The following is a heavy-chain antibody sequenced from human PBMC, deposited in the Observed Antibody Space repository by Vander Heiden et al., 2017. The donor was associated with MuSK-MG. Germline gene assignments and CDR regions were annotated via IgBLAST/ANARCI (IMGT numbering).Heavy chain of an antibody. Sequence: QVQLQESGPGLVKPSQTLSLICNVSGGSIRSGSYYWSWIRQPAGKGLEWLGRIFVSGATEYNPSLESRVTISLDTSKKQFSLKLTSVTAADTAVYFCARDVYSGSYYHDYWGQGTLVTVSS. CDR3: ARDVYSGSYYHDY. D-gene: IGHD1-26*01. CDR2: IFVSGAT. J-gene: IGHJ4*02. V-gene: IGHV4-61*02. CDR1: GGSIRSGSYY.